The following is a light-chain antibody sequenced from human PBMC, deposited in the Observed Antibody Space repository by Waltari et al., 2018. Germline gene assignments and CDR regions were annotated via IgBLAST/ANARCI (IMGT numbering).Light chain of an antibody. Sequence: DTVLTQSPATLSLSPGESATLSCRASQSVTSWLAWYQQKPGQAPRLLIYDASNRASGIPARFIGSGSGTDFTLTISSLEPEDFAVYYCQQRDNWPPVYTFGQGTKLEIK. CDR3: QQRDNWPPVYT. V-gene: IGKV3-11*01. CDR1: QSVTSW. J-gene: IGKJ2*01. CDR2: DAS.